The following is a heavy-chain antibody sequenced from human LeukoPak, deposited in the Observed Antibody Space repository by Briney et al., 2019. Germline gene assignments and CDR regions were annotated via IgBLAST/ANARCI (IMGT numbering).Heavy chain of an antibody. D-gene: IGHD3-10*01. CDR3: ARVWSMVRGVITDY. V-gene: IGHV4-34*01. CDR1: GGSFSGYY. CDR2: INHSGST. Sequence: SETLSLTCAVYGGSFSGYYWSWTRQPPGKGLEWIGEINHSGSTNYNPSLKSRVTISVDTSKNQFSLKLSSVTAADTAVYYCARVWSMVRGVITDYWGQGTLVTVSS. J-gene: IGHJ4*02.